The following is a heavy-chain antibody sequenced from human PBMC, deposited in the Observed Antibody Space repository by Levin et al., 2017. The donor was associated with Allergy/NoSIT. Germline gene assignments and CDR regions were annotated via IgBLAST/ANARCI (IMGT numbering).Heavy chain of an antibody. J-gene: IGHJ4*02. CDR2: ISGSGGST. CDR3: ANDRAATYTYTFDY. Sequence: GESLKISCAASGFTFSSYAMSWVRQAPGKGLEWVSAISGSGGSTYYADSVKGRFTISRDNSKNTLYLQMNSLRAEDTAVYYCANDRAATYTYTFDYWGQGTLVTVSS. V-gene: IGHV3-23*01. CDR1: GFTFSSYA. D-gene: IGHD2-15*01.